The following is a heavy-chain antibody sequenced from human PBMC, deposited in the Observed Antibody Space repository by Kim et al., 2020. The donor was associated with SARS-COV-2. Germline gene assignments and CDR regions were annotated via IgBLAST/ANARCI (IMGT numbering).Heavy chain of an antibody. CDR3: ARSEGGMSILTGYYPNWFDP. V-gene: IGHV3-21*01. CDR1: GFTFSSYS. CDR2: ISSSSSYI. Sequence: GGSLRLSCAASGFTFSSYSMNWVRQAPGKGLEWVSSISSSSSYIYYTDSVKGRFTISRDNAKNSLYLQMNSLRAEDTAVYYCARSEGGMSILTGYYPNWFDPWGQGTLVTVSS. D-gene: IGHD3-9*01. J-gene: IGHJ5*02.